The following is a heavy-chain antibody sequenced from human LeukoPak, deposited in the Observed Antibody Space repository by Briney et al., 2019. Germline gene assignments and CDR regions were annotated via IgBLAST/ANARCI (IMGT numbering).Heavy chain of an antibody. V-gene: IGHV4-39*07. Sequence: SETLSLTCTVSGGSISSSSYYWGWIRQPPGKGLEWIGSIYYSGSTYYNPSLKSRVTISVDTSKNQFSLKLSSVTAADTAVYYCARAFYGRRWFDPWGQGTLVTVSS. CDR3: ARAFYGRRWFDP. CDR1: GGSISSSSYY. CDR2: IYYSGST. D-gene: IGHD3/OR15-3a*01. J-gene: IGHJ5*02.